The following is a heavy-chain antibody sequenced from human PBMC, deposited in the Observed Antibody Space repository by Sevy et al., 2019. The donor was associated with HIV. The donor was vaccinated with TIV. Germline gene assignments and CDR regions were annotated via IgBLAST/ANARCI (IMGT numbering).Heavy chain of an antibody. CDR1: GGSISSYY. V-gene: IGHV4-59*08. CDR3: ARHSRYYYGISGFAEYFQH. J-gene: IGHJ1*01. Sequence: SETLSLTCTVSGGSISSYYWSWIRQPPGKGLEWIGYIYYNGNTNYNPSLKSRVTISVDTSKNQFSLKLTSVTAADTAVYYCARHSRYYYGISGFAEYFQHWGQGTLVTVSS. CDR2: IYYNGNT. D-gene: IGHD3-22*01.